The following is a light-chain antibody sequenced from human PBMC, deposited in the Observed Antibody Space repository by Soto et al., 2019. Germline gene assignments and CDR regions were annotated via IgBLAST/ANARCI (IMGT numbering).Light chain of an antibody. CDR3: QQYGISHRT. Sequence: EIVLTQSPGTLSLSPGERATLSCRASESVSGGSLAWYQQRPGQAPRLLIYASSSRATGIPDRFSGSGSGTDFTLTITRLEPEDFAVYYCQQYGISHRTFGQGTKVDIK. J-gene: IGKJ1*01. V-gene: IGKV3-20*01. CDR1: ESVSGGS. CDR2: ASS.